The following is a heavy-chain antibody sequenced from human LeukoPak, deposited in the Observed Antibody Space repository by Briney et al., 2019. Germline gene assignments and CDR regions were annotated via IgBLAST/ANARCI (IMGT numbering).Heavy chain of an antibody. Sequence: SETLSLTCTVSGGSISSSSYYWGWIRQPPGKGLEWIGSIYYSGSTYYNPSLKSRVTISVDTSKNQFSLKLSSVTAADTAVYYCARATVTFPFEHWGQGTLVTVSS. D-gene: IGHD4-17*01. CDR3: ARATVTFPFEH. V-gene: IGHV4-39*01. CDR2: IYYSGST. CDR1: GGSISSSSYY. J-gene: IGHJ1*01.